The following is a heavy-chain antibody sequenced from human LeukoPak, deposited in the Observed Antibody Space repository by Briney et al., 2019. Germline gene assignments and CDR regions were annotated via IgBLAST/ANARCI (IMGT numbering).Heavy chain of an antibody. D-gene: IGHD2-21*02. V-gene: IGHV3-74*01. J-gene: IGHJ6*04. CDR2: INSDGSST. Sequence: GGSLRLSCAASGFTFNTYWMHWVRQAPGKGLVWVSRINSDGSSTDYGDSVKGRFTLSRDNAKSILYLQINSLRAEDTAVYYCERYTTAALSHGMDVWGKGTPVTVSS. CDR1: GFTFNTYW. CDR3: ERYTTAALSHGMDV.